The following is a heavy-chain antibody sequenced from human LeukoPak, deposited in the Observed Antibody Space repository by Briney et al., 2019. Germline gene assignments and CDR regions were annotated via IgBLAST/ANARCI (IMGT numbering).Heavy chain of an antibody. CDR3: AELHSGYDWFDP. V-gene: IGHV3-48*03. CDR1: GFTFSSYE. J-gene: IGHJ5*02. Sequence: GGSLRLSCAASGFTFSSYEMNWVRQAPGKGLEWVSYISSSGSTIYYADSVKGRFTISRDNAKNSLYLQMNSLRAEDTAVYYCAELHSGYDWFDPWGQGTLVTVSS. CDR2: ISSSGSTI. D-gene: IGHD5-12*01.